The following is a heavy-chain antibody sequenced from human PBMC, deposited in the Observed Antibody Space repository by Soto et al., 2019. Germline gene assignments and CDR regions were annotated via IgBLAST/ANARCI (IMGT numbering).Heavy chain of an antibody. J-gene: IGHJ4*02. V-gene: IGHV3-33*05. CDR1: GFTFNAYG. CDR3: ADIGGYDAVGGAY. D-gene: IGHD3-22*01. Sequence: QVQLVESGGGVVQPGKSLRLSCAASGFTFNAYGMHWVRQAPGKGLEWVTFISFNGKNTDYADSVKGRFTVSRDNSKNTWYLQMNSLRDEDTAVYYCADIGGYDAVGGAYWGQGALVTVSS. CDR2: ISFNGKNT.